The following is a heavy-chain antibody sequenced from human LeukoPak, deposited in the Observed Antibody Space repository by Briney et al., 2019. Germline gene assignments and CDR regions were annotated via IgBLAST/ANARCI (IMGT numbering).Heavy chain of an antibody. CDR1: GYSISSGYY. J-gene: IGHJ6*03. D-gene: IGHD1-26*01. V-gene: IGHV4-38-2*02. CDR2: IYHSGST. Sequence: SETLSLTCTVSGYSISSGYYCGWIRQPPGKGLEWIGSIYHSGSTYYNPSLKSRGTISVDTSKNKFSLKLSSVTAADTAVYYCARVRRRLRGRIVGAPYYYYMDVWGKGTTVTVSS. CDR3: ARVRRRLRGRIVGAPYYYYMDV.